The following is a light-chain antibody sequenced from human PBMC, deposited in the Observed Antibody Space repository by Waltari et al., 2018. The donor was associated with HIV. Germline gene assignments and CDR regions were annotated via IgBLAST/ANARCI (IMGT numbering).Light chain of an antibody. Sequence: QSALTQPASVSGSPGQSITISCTGHPGDLGGYNFFSWYQQHPGKAPKRLLFADTSRPPGVSGRFSGSKSDNTASLFISGLQSEDEAHYYCSSYTTRTSVTFGGGTKVTVL. V-gene: IGLV2-14*03. CDR3: SSYTTRTSVT. J-gene: IGLJ2*01. CDR1: PGDLGGYNF. CDR2: ADT.